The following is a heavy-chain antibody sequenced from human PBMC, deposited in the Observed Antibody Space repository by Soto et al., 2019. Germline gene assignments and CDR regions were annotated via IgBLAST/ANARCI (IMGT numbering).Heavy chain of an antibody. V-gene: IGHV3-30-3*01. CDR1: GFTFSSYA. CDR2: ISYDGSNK. D-gene: IGHD3-10*01. CDR3: ASPEARGVYDPFDY. J-gene: IGHJ4*02. Sequence: QVQLVESGGGVVQPGRSLRLSCAASGFTFSSYAMHWVRQAPGKGLEWVAVISYDGSNKYYADSVKGRFTISRDNSKNTLYLQMNSLRAEDTAVYYCASPEARGVYDPFDYWGQGTLVTVSS.